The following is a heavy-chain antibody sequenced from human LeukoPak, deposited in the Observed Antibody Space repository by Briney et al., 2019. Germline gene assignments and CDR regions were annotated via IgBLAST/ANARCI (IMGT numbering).Heavy chain of an antibody. Sequence: GGSLRLSCAASGFTFSGYSMNWVRQAPGKGLEWLSSITSSSTIYYADSVKGRFTISRDNAKNSLYLRMNSLRDEDTAVYYCARDLYGDYGKDYWGQGTLVTVSS. CDR1: GFTFSGYS. CDR2: ITSSSTI. V-gene: IGHV3-48*02. CDR3: ARDLYGDYGKDY. J-gene: IGHJ4*02. D-gene: IGHD4-17*01.